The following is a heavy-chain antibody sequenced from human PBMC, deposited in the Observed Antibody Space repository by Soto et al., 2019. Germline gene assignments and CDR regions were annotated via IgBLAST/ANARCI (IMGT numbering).Heavy chain of an antibody. J-gene: IGHJ6*02. D-gene: IGHD4-17*01. Sequence: PGGSLRLSCAASGFTFSSYGMHWVRQAPGKGLEWVAVIWYDGSNKYYADSVKGRFTISRDNSKNTLYLQMNSLRAEDTAVYYCARDPTHYGDSLGYGMDVWGQGTTVTVSS. CDR1: GFTFSSYG. CDR2: IWYDGSNK. CDR3: ARDPTHYGDSLGYGMDV. V-gene: IGHV3-33*01.